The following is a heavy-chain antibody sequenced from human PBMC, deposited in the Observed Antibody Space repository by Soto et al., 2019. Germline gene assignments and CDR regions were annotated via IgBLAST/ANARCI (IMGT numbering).Heavy chain of an antibody. J-gene: IGHJ4*02. CDR3: ARDGKLLSRFFDY. D-gene: IGHD3-10*01. CDR2: INAGNGDT. CDR1: GYSFTTYT. V-gene: IGHV1-3*01. Sequence: ASVKVSCKASGYSFTTYTIHWVRQAPGQGLEWMGWINAGNGDTKYSQEFQGRVTITRDTSTSSAHMELSSLRSEDTAVYYCARDGKLLSRFFDYWGQGTLVTVSS.